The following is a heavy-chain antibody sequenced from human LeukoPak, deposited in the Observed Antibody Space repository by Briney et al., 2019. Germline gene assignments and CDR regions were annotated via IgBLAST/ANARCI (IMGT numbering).Heavy chain of an antibody. CDR2: INPSGGST. V-gene: IGHV1-46*01. CDR1: GYTFTSYY. D-gene: IGHD3-10*01. Sequence: ASVTVSCKASGYTFTSYYMHWVRQAPGQGLEWMGIINPSGGSTSYAQKFQGRVTMTRDMSTSTVYMELSSLRSEDTAVYYCARGSGSYYLTRYWGQGTLVTVSS. J-gene: IGHJ4*02. CDR3: ARGSGSYYLTRY.